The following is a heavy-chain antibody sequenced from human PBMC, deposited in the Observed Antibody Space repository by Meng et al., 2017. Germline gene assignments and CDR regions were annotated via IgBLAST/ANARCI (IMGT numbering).Heavy chain of an antibody. J-gene: IGHJ4*02. V-gene: IGHV3-49*04. CDR2: IRSKAYGGTT. D-gene: IGHD3-22*01. CDR3: AKDAGAITMIVVFDY. CDR1: GFTFGDYA. Sequence: GGSLRLSCTASGFTFGDYAMSWVRQAPGKGLEWVGFIRSKAYGGTTEYAASVKGRFTISRDDSKSIAYLQMNSLKTEDTAVYYCAKDAGAITMIVVFDYWVQGTLVTV.